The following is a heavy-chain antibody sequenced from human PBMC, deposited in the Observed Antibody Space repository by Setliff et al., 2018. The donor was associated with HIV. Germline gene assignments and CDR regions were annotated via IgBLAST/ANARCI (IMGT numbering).Heavy chain of an antibody. D-gene: IGHD4-17*01. CDR2: TYYSGTT. Sequence: TLSLTCTVSGGSISSGGYYWSWIRQHPGKGLEWIGYTYYSGTTYYNPSLKSRATISVDTSKNQFSLKLTSVIAADTAVYYCARHGDYSYFYYYYMDVWGKGTTVTVFS. CDR1: GGSISSGGYY. CDR3: ARHGDYSYFYYYYMDV. J-gene: IGHJ6*03. V-gene: IGHV4-31*03.